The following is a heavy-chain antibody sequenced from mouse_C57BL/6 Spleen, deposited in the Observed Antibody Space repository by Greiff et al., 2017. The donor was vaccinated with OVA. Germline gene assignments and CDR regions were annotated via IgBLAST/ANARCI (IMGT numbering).Heavy chain of an antibody. CDR3: ARRGTTAQASDWFAY. D-gene: IGHD3-2*02. CDR1: GYTFTSYW. Sequence: QVQLKQPGAELVRPGSSVKLSCKASGYTFTSYWMHWVKQRPIQGLEWIGNIDPSDSETHYNQKFKDKATLTVDKSSSTAYMQLSSLTSEDSAVYYCARRGTTAQASDWFAYWGQGTLVTVSA. V-gene: IGHV1-52*01. CDR2: IDPSDSET. J-gene: IGHJ3*01.